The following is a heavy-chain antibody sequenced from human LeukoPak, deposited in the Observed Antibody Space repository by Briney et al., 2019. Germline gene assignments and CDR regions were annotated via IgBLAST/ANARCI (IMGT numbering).Heavy chain of an antibody. J-gene: IGHJ6*03. CDR3: ARTTEGGYAYGYFYYYYMDV. CDR1: GGSISSYY. Sequence: PSETLSLTCTVSGGSISSYYWSWIRQPPGKGLEWIGYIYYSGSTNYNPSLKSRVTISVDTSKNQFSLKLTSVTAADTAVYYCARTTEGGYAYGYFYYYYMDVWGKGTTVTISS. CDR2: IYYSGST. D-gene: IGHD5-18*01. V-gene: IGHV4-59*01.